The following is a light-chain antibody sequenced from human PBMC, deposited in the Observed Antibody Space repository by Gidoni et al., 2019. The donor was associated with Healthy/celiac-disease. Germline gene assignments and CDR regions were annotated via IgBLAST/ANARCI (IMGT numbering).Light chain of an antibody. Sequence: DIQMPQSPSSLSASVGDRVTITCQASQDSSNYLHWYQQKPGKAPKLLIYDASNLETGVPSRFSGSGSGTDFTFTISSLQPEDIATYDCQQYDNLPLTFGGGTKVEIK. V-gene: IGKV1-33*01. CDR3: QQYDNLPLT. CDR1: QDSSNY. CDR2: DAS. J-gene: IGKJ4*01.